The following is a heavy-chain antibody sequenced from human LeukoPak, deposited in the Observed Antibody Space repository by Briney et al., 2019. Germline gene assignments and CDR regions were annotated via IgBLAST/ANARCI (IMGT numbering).Heavy chain of an antibody. V-gene: IGHV3-48*01. J-gene: IGHJ3*02. D-gene: IGHD3-22*01. Sequence: GGSLRLSCTASGFTFSSYSMNWVRQAPGKGLEWVSYISSSSSTIYYADSVKGRFTISRDNAKNSLYLQMNSLRAEDTAVYYCARDPLNYYYDSSGYGAFDIWGQGTMVTVSS. CDR1: GFTFSSYS. CDR2: ISSSSSTI. CDR3: ARDPLNYYYDSSGYGAFDI.